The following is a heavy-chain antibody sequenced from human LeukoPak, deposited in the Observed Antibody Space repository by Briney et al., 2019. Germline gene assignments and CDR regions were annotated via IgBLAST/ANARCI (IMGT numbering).Heavy chain of an antibody. CDR1: GDSIRSSY. Sequence: PSEALSLTCTVSGDSIRSSYWTWIRQPPGEGLEWIGYIYYSGSANQNPSLKSRVTISVDTFKNQFSLKLRSVTAADTAVYYCARGYDWFDPWGQGTLVTVSS. CDR2: IYYSGSA. V-gene: IGHV4-59*01. CDR3: ARGYDWFDP. J-gene: IGHJ5*02. D-gene: IGHD5-18*01.